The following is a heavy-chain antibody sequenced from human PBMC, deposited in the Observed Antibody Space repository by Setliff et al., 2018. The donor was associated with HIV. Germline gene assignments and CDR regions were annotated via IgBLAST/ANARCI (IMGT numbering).Heavy chain of an antibody. Sequence: SVKVSCKASGYTFTGYYMHWVRQAPGQGLEWMGRIIPIFGTPNYAQKFQGRVTITADKSTNTAYMQLSSLRSEDTAVYYCARDERITGTTGPFDIWGQGTMVTVSS. J-gene: IGHJ3*02. CDR3: ARDERITGTTGPFDI. CDR1: GYTFTGYY. V-gene: IGHV1-69*06. CDR2: IIPIFGTP. D-gene: IGHD1-7*01.